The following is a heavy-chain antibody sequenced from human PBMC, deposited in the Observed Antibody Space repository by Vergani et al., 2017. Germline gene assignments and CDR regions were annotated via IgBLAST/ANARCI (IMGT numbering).Heavy chain of an antibody. CDR2: ISYDGSNK. CDR1: GFTFSIYA. V-gene: IGHV3-30-3*01. CDR3: ARDGYCSSTSCYLFDY. D-gene: IGHD2-2*03. Sequence: QVQLVASGGGVVQPGRSLRLSCAASGFTFSIYAMHWVRQAPGKGLEWVAVISYDGSNKYYADSVKGRFTISRDNSKNTLYLQMNSLRAEDTAGDYCARDGYCSSTSCYLFDYWGQGTLVTVSS. J-gene: IGHJ4*02.